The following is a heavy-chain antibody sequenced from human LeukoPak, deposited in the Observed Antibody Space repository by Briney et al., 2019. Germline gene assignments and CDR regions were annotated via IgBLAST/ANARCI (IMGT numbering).Heavy chain of an antibody. J-gene: IGHJ4*02. CDR3: TRDGAVAGFVYDY. V-gene: IGHV3-66*01. CDR2: TYSGGNT. D-gene: IGHD6-19*01. CDR1: GLIVSSNN. Sequence: GGSLRLSCEASGLIVSSNNMNWVRQAPGKGLEWVSLTYSGGNTYYADSVEGRFTISRDNSKNTVYVQMNSLRAEDTAVYYCTRDGAVAGFVYDYWGQGTLVTVST.